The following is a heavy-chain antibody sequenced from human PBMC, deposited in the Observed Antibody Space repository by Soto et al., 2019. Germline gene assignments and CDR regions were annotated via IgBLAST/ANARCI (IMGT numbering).Heavy chain of an antibody. CDR3: ARVLPPFDP. CDR2: INPFDGSR. Sequence: GASVKVSCEASGYIFTSYYIHWVRQAPGQGVEWMGWINPFDGSRMFAQSFQGRVTMTTDTSTSTAYMELRSLRSDDTAVYYCARVLPPFDPWGQGTLVTVSS. V-gene: IGHV1-46*01. J-gene: IGHJ5*02. CDR1: GYIFTSYY.